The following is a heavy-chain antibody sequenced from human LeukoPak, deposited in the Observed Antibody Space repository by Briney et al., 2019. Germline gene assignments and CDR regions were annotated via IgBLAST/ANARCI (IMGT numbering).Heavy chain of an antibody. Sequence: ASVKVSCKASGYTFTSFGISWVRQAPGQGLEWMGWSSAYNGNTKSAQKFQGRVTMTTDTSTSTAYMELRSLRSDDTAVYYCARDAEVYCSSTSCYSSPDYYYYYGMDVWGQGTTVTVSS. CDR1: GYTFTSFG. V-gene: IGHV1-18*01. CDR2: SSAYNGNT. D-gene: IGHD2-2*01. CDR3: ARDAEVYCSSTSCYSSPDYYYYYGMDV. J-gene: IGHJ6*02.